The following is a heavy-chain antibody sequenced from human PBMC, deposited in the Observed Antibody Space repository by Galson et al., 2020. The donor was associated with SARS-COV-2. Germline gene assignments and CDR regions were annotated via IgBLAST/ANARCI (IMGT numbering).Heavy chain of an antibody. V-gene: IGHV4-34*01. CDR1: GGSFSGYY. CDR2: INQSGTV. D-gene: IGHD3-22*01. CDR3: SRGTRHTRMIVLVITSVSSFFDF. J-gene: IGHJ4*02. Sequence: SQASETLSLTCAVYGGSFSGYYWTWVRQTPGKGLEWIGEINQSGTVSYNPSLKGRVTISVDTSKNQFSLRLSSVTAADRGVYYCSRGTRHTRMIVLVITSVSSFFDFWGQGTLVTVSS.